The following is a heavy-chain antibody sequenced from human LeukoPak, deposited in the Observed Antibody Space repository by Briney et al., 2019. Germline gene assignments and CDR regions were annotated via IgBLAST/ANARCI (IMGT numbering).Heavy chain of an antibody. J-gene: IGHJ3*02. D-gene: IGHD3-22*01. CDR1: GGTFSSYA. V-gene: IGHV1-69*05. CDR3: ARASEYYYDSSGYLVQAYAFDI. CDR2: IIPIFGTA. Sequence: ASVKVSCKASGGTFSSYAISWVRQAPGHGLEWMGRIIPIFGTANYAQKFQGRVTITTDESTSTAYMELSSLRSEDTAVYYCARASEYYYDSSGYLVQAYAFDIWGQGTMVTVSS.